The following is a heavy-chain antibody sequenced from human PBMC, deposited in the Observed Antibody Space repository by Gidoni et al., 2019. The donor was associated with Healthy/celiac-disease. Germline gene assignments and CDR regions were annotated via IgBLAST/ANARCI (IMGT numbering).Heavy chain of an antibody. CDR1: GYTATSYA. CDR2: INAGNGNT. D-gene: IGHD5-12*01. V-gene: IGHV1-3*01. J-gene: IGHJ6*03. CDR3: ARDRDIVATITYYYYYYMDV. Sequence: QVQLVQSGAAGKKPGDSVKVSFKASGYTATSYAMHWVRQAPGQRLEWMGWINAGNGNTKYSQKFQGRVTITRDTSASTAYMELSSLRSEDTAVYYCARDRDIVATITYYYYYYMDVWGKGTTVTVSS.